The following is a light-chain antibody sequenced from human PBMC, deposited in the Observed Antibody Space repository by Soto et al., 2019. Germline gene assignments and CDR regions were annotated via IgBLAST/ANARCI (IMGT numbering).Light chain of an antibody. CDR1: SGDIGSYNL. Sequence: QSALTQPASVSGSPGQSITISCTGTSGDIGSYNLLFWYQQHAGKAPKLMIYEDTKRPSGVSDRFSASKSGTTASLTISGLEAEDEADYYCSSYAGVKNFVVFGGGTKVTVL. V-gene: IGLV2-23*01. J-gene: IGLJ2*01. CDR3: SSYAGVKNFVV. CDR2: EDT.